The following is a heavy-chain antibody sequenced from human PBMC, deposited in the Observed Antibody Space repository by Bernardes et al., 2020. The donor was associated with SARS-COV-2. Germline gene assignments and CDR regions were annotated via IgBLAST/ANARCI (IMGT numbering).Heavy chain of an antibody. Sequence: SETLSLTCTVSYDSVSSVIYHWSWLRQPPGKGLEWIGYINYSGVSRYNSSLESRVSMSLDTSKNQISLRLSSVNAADTAVYYCARGSSGWYDSKYFYGMDVWGQGTTVTVAS. CDR3: ARGSSGWYDSKYFYGMDV. CDR1: YDSVSSVIYH. J-gene: IGHJ6*02. CDR2: INYSGVS. D-gene: IGHD6-19*01. V-gene: IGHV4-61*01.